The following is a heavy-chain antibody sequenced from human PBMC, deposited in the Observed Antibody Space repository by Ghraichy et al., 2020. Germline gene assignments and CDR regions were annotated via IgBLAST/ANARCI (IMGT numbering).Heavy chain of an antibody. J-gene: IGHJ4*02. CDR2: IVVGNGNT. Sequence: SVKVSCKASEFTFSSSAMQWVRQARGQLLEWIGWIVVGNGNTNYAQEFQERVTINRDMSTSTAYMELSSLRSEDTAVYYCAAVDYDVLTAYYNRSPVIDYWGQGTLVTVSS. CDR1: EFTFSSSA. CDR3: AAVDYDVLTAYYNRSPVIDY. V-gene: IGHV1-58*02. D-gene: IGHD3-9*01.